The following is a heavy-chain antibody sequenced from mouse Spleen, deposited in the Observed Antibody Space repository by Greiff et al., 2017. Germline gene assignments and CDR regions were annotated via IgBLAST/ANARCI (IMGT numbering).Heavy chain of an antibody. J-gene: IGHJ4*01. D-gene: IGHD2-14*01. CDR3: ARWKVRHAMDY. CDR2: IDTSDSYT. V-gene: IGHV1-69*01. CDR1: GYTFTDYW. Sequence: VKLMESGAELVMPGASVKMSCKASGYTFTDYWMHWVKQRPGQGLEWIGAIDTSDSYTSYNQKFKGKATLTVDESSSTAYMQLSSLTSEDSAVYYCARWKVRHAMDYWGQGTSVTVSS.